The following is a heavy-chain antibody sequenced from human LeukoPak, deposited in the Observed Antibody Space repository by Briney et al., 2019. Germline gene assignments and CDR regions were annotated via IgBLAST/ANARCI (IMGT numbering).Heavy chain of an antibody. CDR1: GGTFSSYA. V-gene: IGHV1-69*04. J-gene: IGHJ4*02. Sequence: SVKVSCKASGGTFSSYAISWVRQAPGQGLEWMGRIIPILGIANYAQKFQGRVTITADKSTSTAYMELSSLRSEDTAVYYCARVNLPGATLFDYWGQGTLVTVSS. CDR3: ARVNLPGATLFDY. CDR2: IIPILGIA. D-gene: IGHD1-26*01.